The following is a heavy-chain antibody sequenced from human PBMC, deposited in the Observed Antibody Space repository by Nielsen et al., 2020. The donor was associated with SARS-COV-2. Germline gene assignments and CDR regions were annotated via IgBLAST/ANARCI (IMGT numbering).Heavy chain of an antibody. CDR3: AKDITTANDY. J-gene: IGHJ4*02. Sequence: GGSLRLSCAASGFTFSSYGMHWVRQAPGKGLEWVAVISYDGSNKYYADSVKGRFTISRDNSKNTLYLQMNGLRAEDTAVYYCAKDITTANDYWGQGTLVTVSS. V-gene: IGHV3-30*18. D-gene: IGHD4-17*01. CDR2: ISYDGSNK. CDR1: GFTFSSYG.